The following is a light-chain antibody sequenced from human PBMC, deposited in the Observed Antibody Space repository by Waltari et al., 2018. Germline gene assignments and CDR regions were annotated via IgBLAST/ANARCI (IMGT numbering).Light chain of an antibody. Sequence: QSALTQPASVSGSPGQSITISCTGTSSDIGSYSYVSWYQQHPGKAPKLMIYDVIYRPSGVSKRFSGSKSGNTASLTISGLQAEDEADYYCSSYSSSSIVVFGGGTKLTVL. J-gene: IGLJ2*01. V-gene: IGLV2-14*03. CDR2: DVI. CDR3: SSYSSSSIVV. CDR1: SSDIGSYSY.